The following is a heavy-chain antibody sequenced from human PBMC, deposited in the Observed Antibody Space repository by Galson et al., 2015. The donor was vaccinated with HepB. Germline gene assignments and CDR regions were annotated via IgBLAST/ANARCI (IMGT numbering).Heavy chain of an antibody. V-gene: IGHV4-34*01. Sequence: ETLSLTCAGYVGSFSGYYWSWIRQPPGKGLEWIGEINHSGNTNYNPSLKSRVAISVDTSKNQFSLRLQSVTAADTAVYYCARGSLRTGDFVWGSFPMRDGLDIWGQGTMVTVSS. D-gene: IGHD3-16*01. CDR3: ARGSLRTGDFVWGSFPMRDGLDI. CDR1: VGSFSGYY. J-gene: IGHJ3*02. CDR2: INHSGNT.